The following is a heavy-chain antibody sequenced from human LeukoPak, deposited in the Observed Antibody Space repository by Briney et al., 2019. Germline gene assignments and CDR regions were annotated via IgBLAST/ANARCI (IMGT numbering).Heavy chain of an antibody. CDR1: GYTFTSYG. V-gene: IGHV1-18*01. J-gene: IGHJ6*03. Sequence: GASVKVSCKASGYTFTSYGISWVRQAPGQGLEWMGWISAYNGNTNYAQKLQGRVTMTTDTSTSTAYMELRSLRSDDTAVYYCARDGVPATAIRNYYYYYYMDVWGKGTTVTVSS. CDR2: ISAYNGNT. D-gene: IGHD2-2*01. CDR3: ARDGVPATAIRNYYYYYYMDV.